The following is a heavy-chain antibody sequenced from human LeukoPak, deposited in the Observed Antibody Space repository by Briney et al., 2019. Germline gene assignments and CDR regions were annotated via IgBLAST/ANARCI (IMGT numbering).Heavy chain of an antibody. CDR3: ARDLTTVTIFGY. Sequence: PGGSLRLSCAASGXTFSSYAMHWVRQAPGKGLEWVAVISYDGSNKYYADSVKGRFTISRDNSKNTLYLQMNSLRAEDTAVYYCARDLTTVTIFGYWGQGTLVTVSS. V-gene: IGHV3-30-3*01. CDR2: ISYDGSNK. CDR1: GXTFSSYA. D-gene: IGHD4-17*01. J-gene: IGHJ4*02.